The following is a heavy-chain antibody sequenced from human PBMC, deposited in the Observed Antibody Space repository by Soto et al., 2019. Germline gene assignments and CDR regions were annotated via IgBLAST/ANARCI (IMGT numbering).Heavy chain of an antibody. Sequence: SETLSLTCTVSGGSISSGGYYWSWIRQHPGKGLEWIGSIYYSGSTHYNPSLKSRVTISVDTSKSQFSLRLNSVTAADTAVYYCATVDGLGVVTPFMDYWGQGTLVTVSS. CDR2: IYYSGST. V-gene: IGHV4-39*01. CDR3: ATVDGLGVVTPFMDY. J-gene: IGHJ4*02. D-gene: IGHD3-3*01. CDR1: GGSISSGGYY.